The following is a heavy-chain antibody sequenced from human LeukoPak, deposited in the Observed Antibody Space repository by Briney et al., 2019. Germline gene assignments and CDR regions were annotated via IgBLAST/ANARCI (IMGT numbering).Heavy chain of an antibody. V-gene: IGHV3-74*01. CDR2: VNSDGSWT. CDR1: GTYW. J-gene: IGHJ4*02. D-gene: IGHD2/OR15-2a*01. CDR3: VTFYETY. Sequence: LGGSLRLSCAASGTYWMHWVRQAPGKGLVWVSHVNSDGSWTGYADFVKGRFTISKDNAKNTVSLQMNNLRAEDTAVYYCVTFYETYWGRGTLVTVSS.